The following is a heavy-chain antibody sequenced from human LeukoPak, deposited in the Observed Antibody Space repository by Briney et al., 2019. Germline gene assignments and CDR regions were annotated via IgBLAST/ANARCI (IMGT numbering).Heavy chain of an antibody. CDR3: ARDHSSGWYSDYFDY. V-gene: IGHV3-33*01. J-gene: IGHJ4*02. Sequence: GRSLRLSCAASGFTFSSYGMHWVRQAPGKGLEWVAVIWYDGSNKYYADSVKGRFTISRDNSKNTLYLQMNSLRAEDTAVYYCARDHSSGWYSDYFDYWGEGTLVTVSS. D-gene: IGHD6-19*01. CDR1: GFTFSSYG. CDR2: IWYDGSNK.